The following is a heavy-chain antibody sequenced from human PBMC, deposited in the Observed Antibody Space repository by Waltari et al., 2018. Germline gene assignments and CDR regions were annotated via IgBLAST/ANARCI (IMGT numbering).Heavy chain of an antibody. V-gene: IGHV3-74*01. CDR2: INKDATII. J-gene: IGHJ4*02. CDR1: GFNFSNYF. CDR3: LNYDFDS. D-gene: IGHD1-7*01. Sequence: DVQVVESGGGLVRPGGSLRLSCTGSGFNFSNYFIHWVRQPPGKGPVWVARINKDATIINYADSVKGRFTISRDNAKSTVYLQMDNLRGEDTALYYCLNYDFDSWGQGTLVTVSS.